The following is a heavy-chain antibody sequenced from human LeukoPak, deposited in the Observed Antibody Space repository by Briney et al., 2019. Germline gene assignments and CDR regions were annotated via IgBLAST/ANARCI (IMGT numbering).Heavy chain of an antibody. Sequence: LRASVKVSCKASAYTFSSYDINWVRQATGQGPEWMGWMNPNSGNTGYAQKFQGRVTMTRNTSISTAYMELSSLRSEDTAVYYCARGGYPDAFDIWGQGTMVTVSS. CDR3: ARGGYPDAFDI. CDR2: MNPNSGNT. CDR1: AYTFSSYD. J-gene: IGHJ3*02. V-gene: IGHV1-8*01. D-gene: IGHD3-16*02.